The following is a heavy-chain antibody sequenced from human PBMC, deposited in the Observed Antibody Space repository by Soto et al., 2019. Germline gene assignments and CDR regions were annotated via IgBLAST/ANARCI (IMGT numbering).Heavy chain of an antibody. V-gene: IGHV5-51*01. J-gene: IGHJ4*02. D-gene: IGHD3-3*01. CDR3: ARHAITYYDFWSGYSSTRGKEYYFDY. CDR2: IYPGDSDT. Sequence: GESLKISCKGSGYSFTSYCIGWVRQMPGKGLEWMGIIYPGDSDTRYSPSFQGQVTISADKSISTAYLQWSSLKASDTAMYYCARHAITYYDFWSGYSSTRGKEYYFDYWGQGTLVTVSS. CDR1: GYSFTSYC.